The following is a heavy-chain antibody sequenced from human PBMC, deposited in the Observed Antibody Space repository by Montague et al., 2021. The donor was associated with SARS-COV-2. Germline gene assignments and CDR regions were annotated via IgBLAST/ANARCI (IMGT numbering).Heavy chain of an antibody. CDR3: AKTGGFSEILADYDNPRDVPVRHRQKDVQPPRRALDI. CDR1: GGSFSGSF. CDR2: INHRGTT. D-gene: IGHD3-22*01. V-gene: IGHV4-34*01. J-gene: IGHJ3*02. Sequence: TLSLTCAVYGGSFSGSFWTWIRQPPGKGLEWLGEINHRGTTKXXXSXXXRVXMSVDTSKNQFALRLTSVTVADTAVYYCAKTGGFSEILADYDNPRDVPVRHRQKDVQPPRRALDIWGQGQLVTVSS.